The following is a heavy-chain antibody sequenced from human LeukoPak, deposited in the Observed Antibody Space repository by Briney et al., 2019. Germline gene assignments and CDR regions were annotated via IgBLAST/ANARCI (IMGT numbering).Heavy chain of an antibody. CDR3: ATGGTAGYCSDSICYN. V-gene: IGHV3-23*01. Sequence: GGSLRLSCAASGFTFSSYAMSWVRQAPGKGLEWVSTINVSGGSTYYADSVKGRFTISRDNSKNTLYLQMNSLRAEDTDVYYCATGGTAGYCSDSICYNWGQGTLVTVSS. D-gene: IGHD2-2*01. CDR1: GFTFSSYA. J-gene: IGHJ4*02. CDR2: INVSGGST.